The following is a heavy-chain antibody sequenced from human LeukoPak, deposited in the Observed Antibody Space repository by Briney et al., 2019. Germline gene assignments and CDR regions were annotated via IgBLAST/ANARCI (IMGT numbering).Heavy chain of an antibody. CDR1: GFTFSSYG. Sequence: GSLRLSCAASGFTFSSYGMHWVRQAPGKGLEWVAVISYDGSNKYYADSVKGRFTISRDNSKNTLYLQMNSLRAEDTAVYYCAKDRHQLLLMDVWGKGTTVTVSS. V-gene: IGHV3-30*18. D-gene: IGHD2-2*01. CDR3: AKDRHQLLLMDV. J-gene: IGHJ6*04. CDR2: ISYDGSNK.